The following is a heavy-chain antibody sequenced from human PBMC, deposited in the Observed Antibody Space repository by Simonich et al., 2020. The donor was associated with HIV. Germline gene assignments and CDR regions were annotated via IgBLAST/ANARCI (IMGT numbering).Heavy chain of an antibody. D-gene: IGHD3-16*01. J-gene: IGHJ4*02. CDR1: GFTFSSYA. CDR2: ISYDGSNK. Sequence: QVQLVESGGGVVQPGRSLRLSCAASGFTFSSYAMHWVRQAPGKGLEWVAVISYDGSNKYYADSVKGRFNISRDNSKNTLDLQMNSLRAEDTAVYYCASGGSISSVWADDYWGQGTLVTVSS. CDR3: ASGGSISSVWADDY. V-gene: IGHV3-30*07.